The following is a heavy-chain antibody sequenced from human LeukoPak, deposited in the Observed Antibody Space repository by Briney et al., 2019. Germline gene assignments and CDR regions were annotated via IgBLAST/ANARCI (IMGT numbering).Heavy chain of an antibody. CDR1: GYTFTSYG. CDR2: ISPSSGNT. D-gene: IGHD1-1*01. J-gene: IGHJ3*02. Sequence: ASVKVSCKASGYTFTSYGISWVRQAPGQGLEWMGWISPSSGNTNYAQKSQDRLTMSTDTSTGIAYMHLRSLRSDDTAVYYCARAGTTVTGGDAFDIWGQGTMVTVSS. V-gene: IGHV1-18*01. CDR3: ARAGTTVTGGDAFDI.